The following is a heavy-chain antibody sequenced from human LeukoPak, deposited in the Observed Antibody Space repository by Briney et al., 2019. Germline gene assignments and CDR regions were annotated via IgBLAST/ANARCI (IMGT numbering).Heavy chain of an antibody. Sequence: SETLSLTCTVSGGSISSYYWSCIRQPPGKGLEWIGYIYYSGSTNYNPSLKSRVTISVDTSKNQFSLKLSSVTAADTAVYYCARDGYSYGSFDYWGQGTLVTVSS. V-gene: IGHV4-59*01. CDR2: IYYSGST. CDR3: ARDGYSYGSFDY. CDR1: GGSISSYY. J-gene: IGHJ4*02. D-gene: IGHD5-18*01.